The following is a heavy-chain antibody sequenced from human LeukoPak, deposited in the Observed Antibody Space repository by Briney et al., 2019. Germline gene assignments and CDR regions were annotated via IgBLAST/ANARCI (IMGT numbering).Heavy chain of an antibody. J-gene: IGHJ5*02. D-gene: IGHD1-26*01. CDR2: INQDGSEK. Sequence: GGSLRLSCAASGITFSRYWMGWVRQAPGKGLEWVAKINQDGSEKYYVDSVKGRFTISRDNAKNSLYLQMNRLRAEDTAVYYCARGLTGSYPTWGQGTLVTVSS. CDR3: ARGLTGSYPT. V-gene: IGHV3-7*04. CDR1: GITFSRYW.